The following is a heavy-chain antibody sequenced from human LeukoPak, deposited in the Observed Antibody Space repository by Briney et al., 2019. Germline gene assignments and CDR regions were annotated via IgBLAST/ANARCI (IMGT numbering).Heavy chain of an antibody. V-gene: IGHV3-30*04. Sequence: GRSLRLSCAASGFTFSSSAMHWVRQAPGKGLEWVAVISFDGKNVYYAGSVKGRFTISRDNSKNTLYLQMNSLRAEDTAVYYCTKGGSSSWHFDYWAREPWSPSPQ. J-gene: IGHJ4*02. D-gene: IGHD6-13*01. CDR3: TKGGSSSWHFDY. CDR2: ISFDGKNV. CDR1: GFTFSSSA.